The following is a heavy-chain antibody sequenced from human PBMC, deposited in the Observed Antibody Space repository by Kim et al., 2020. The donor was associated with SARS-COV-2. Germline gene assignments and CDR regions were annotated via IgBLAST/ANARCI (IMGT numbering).Heavy chain of an antibody. V-gene: IGHV4-39*01. J-gene: IGHJ4*01. CDR2: VYFNGSP. CDR1: NDSIGSTSYY. CDR3: ARHGSVWFGEANEFDY. D-gene: IGHD3-10*01. Sequence: SETLSLTCTVSNDSIGSTSYYWGWIRQPPGKGLEWIGSVYFNGSPYYSPSLRGRVTISVDTSKNQFSLKMSSVTASDTAVYYCARHGSVWFGEANEFDYWGHGTLVTVSS.